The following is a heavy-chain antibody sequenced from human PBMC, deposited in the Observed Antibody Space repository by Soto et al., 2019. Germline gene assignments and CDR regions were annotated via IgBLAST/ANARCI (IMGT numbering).Heavy chain of an antibody. V-gene: IGHV1-69*08. CDR3: ARDGVQLWGPEDLYYYYYYMDV. CDR1: GGTFSSYT. CDR2: IIPILGIA. J-gene: IGHJ6*03. D-gene: IGHD5-18*01. Sequence: QVQLVQSGAEVKKPGSSVKVSCKASGGTFSSYTISWVRQAPGQGLEWMGRIIPILGIANYAQKFQGRVTITADKSTSTAYMELSSLRSEDTAVYYCARDGVQLWGPEDLYYYYYYMDVCGKGTTVTVSS.